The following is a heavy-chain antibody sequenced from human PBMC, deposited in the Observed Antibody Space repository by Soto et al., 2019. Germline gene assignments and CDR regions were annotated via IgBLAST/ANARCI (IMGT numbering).Heavy chain of an antibody. CDR3: ASGWDCSSTSCYIH. V-gene: IGHV1-8*01. Sequence: ASVKVSCKASGYTFTIYDINWVRQATGQGLEWMGWMNPNSGNTGYAQKFQGRVTMTRNTSISTAYMELSSLRSEDTAVYYCASGWDCSSTSCYIHWGQGTLVTVSS. CDR2: MNPNSGNT. J-gene: IGHJ4*02. D-gene: IGHD2-2*02. CDR1: GYTFTIYD.